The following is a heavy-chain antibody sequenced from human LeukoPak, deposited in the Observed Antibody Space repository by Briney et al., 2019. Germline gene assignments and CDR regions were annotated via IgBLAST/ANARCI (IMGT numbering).Heavy chain of an antibody. J-gene: IGHJ3*02. CDR3: ARDVDCSGGSRYFAFDI. Sequence: ASVKVSCKASGYTFTSYYMHWVRQAPGQGLEWMGIINPSGGSTSYAQKFQGRVTMTRDTSTSTVYMELSSLRSEDTAVYYCARDVDCSGGSRYFAFDIWGQGTMVTVSS. V-gene: IGHV1-46*01. CDR2: INPSGGST. D-gene: IGHD2-15*01. CDR1: GYTFTSYY.